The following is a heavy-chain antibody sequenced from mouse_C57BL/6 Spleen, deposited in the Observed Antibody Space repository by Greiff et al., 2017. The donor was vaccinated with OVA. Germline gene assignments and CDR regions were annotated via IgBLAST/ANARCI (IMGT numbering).Heavy chain of an antibody. CDR2: INPNYGTT. CDR1: GYSFTDYN. J-gene: IGHJ3*01. V-gene: IGHV1-39*01. D-gene: IGHD3-2*02. Sequence: VHVKQSGPELVKPGASVKISCKASGYSFTDYNMNWVKQSNGKSLEWIGVINPNYGTTSYNQKFKGKATLTVDQSSSTAYMQLNSLTSEDSAVYYCARGEDSSGWFAYWGQGTLVTVSA. CDR3: ARGEDSSGWFAY.